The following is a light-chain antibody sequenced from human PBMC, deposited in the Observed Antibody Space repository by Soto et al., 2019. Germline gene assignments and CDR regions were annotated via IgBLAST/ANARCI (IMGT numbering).Light chain of an antibody. CDR3: CSYTGGTSAV. CDR2: EDI. V-gene: IGLV2-23*01. Sequence: QSALTQPASVSGSPGQSITISCTGTSSDIGRYNLVSWYQQHPGKAPKLIIYEDIERPSGVSNRFSGSKSGNTASLTISGLHTEDEGSYYCCSYTGGTSAVFGGGTKVTVL. CDR1: SSDIGRYNL. J-gene: IGLJ2*01.